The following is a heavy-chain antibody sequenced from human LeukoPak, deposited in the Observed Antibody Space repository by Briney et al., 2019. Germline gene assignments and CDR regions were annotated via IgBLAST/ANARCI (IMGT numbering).Heavy chain of an antibody. J-gene: IGHJ4*02. CDR3: AKDLHSSSSSVFDY. Sequence: GGSLRLSCVGSGFTSIAYALTWARQAPGKGLEWVSGISGGGVTTYYADSVKGRFTISRDNSKNTLYLQMNSLRAEDTAVYYCAKDLHSSSSSVFDYWGQGTLVTVSS. D-gene: IGHD6-6*01. CDR1: GFTSIAYA. V-gene: IGHV3-23*01. CDR2: ISGGGVTT.